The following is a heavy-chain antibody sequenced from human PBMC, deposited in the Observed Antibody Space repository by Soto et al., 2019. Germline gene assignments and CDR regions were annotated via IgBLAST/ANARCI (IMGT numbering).Heavy chain of an antibody. V-gene: IGHV4-4*02. CDR2: IYHSGST. D-gene: IGHD6-25*01. CDR1: SGSISSSNW. J-gene: IGHJ5*02. Sequence: QVQLQESGPGLVKPSGTLSLTCAVSSGSISSSNWWSWVRQPPGKGLEWIGEIYHSGSTNYHPSLKSRVTISVDNSKTQFSLKLSSVTAADAAVYYCARVAARWFDPWGQGTLVTVSS. CDR3: ARVAARWFDP.